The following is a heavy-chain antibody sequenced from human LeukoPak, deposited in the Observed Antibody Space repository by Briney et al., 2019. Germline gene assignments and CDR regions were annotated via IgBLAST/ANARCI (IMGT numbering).Heavy chain of an antibody. V-gene: IGHV4-39*01. CDR1: GGSISSSRYY. D-gene: IGHD6-19*01. CDR3: ARRRPSGWYEEDY. Sequence: SETLSLTCTVSGGSISSSRYYWGWIRQPPGKGLEWNGSIYYSGSTYYNPSLKSQVTISVDTSKNQFSLKLSSVTAADTAVYYCARRRPSGWYEEDYGGQGTLVTVSS. J-gene: IGHJ4*02. CDR2: IYYSGST.